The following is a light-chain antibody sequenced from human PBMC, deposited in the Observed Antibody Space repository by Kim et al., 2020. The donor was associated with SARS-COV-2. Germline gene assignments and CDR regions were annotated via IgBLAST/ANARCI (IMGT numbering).Light chain of an antibody. Sequence: IVLAQSPGTLSLSPGETATLSCRASQPISSSYLTWYQQKPGQPPRLLIYASSARAAGIPDRFSGHDGSGSGTDFTLIISRLEPEDFAVYYCQRFGGSPPIAFVQGTRREIK. CDR2: ASS. V-gene: IGKV3-20*01. CDR1: QPISSSY. J-gene: IGKJ5*01. CDR3: QRFGGSPPIA.